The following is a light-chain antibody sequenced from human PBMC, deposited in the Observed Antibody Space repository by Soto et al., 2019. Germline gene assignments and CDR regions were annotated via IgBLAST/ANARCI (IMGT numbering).Light chain of an antibody. Sequence: DIQMTQSPSSLSASVGDRVTITCRASQSISSYLNWYHQKPGKAPKLLIYAASSLQSGVPSRFSGSGSGTDFTLTISRLQPEDFATYYCQQTYNSPRTFGQGAKV. V-gene: IGKV1-39*01. CDR1: QSISSY. J-gene: IGKJ1*01. CDR3: QQTYNSPRT. CDR2: AAS.